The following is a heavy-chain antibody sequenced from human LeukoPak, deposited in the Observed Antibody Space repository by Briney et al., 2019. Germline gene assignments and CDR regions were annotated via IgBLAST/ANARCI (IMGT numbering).Heavy chain of an antibody. Sequence: PGGSLRLSCAASGFTFSSYAMSWVRQAPGKGLEWVSATSGSGGSTYYADSVKGRFTISRDNSKNTLYLQMNSLRAEDTAIYYCARVRSGYCSSISGSQGYFDYWGQGTLVTVSS. CDR1: GFTFSSYA. CDR3: ARVRSGYCSSISGSQGYFDY. J-gene: IGHJ4*02. CDR2: TSGSGGST. V-gene: IGHV3-23*01. D-gene: IGHD2-2*01.